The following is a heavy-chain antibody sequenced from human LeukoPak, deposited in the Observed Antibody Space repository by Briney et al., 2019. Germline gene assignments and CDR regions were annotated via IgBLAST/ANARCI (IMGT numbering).Heavy chain of an antibody. CDR2: IYHGGST. J-gene: IGHJ4*02. D-gene: IGHD6-19*01. V-gene: IGHV4-38-2*01. Sequence: SETLSLTCAVSGYSISSGYCWGWIRQPPGNGLEWIASIYHGGSTYYNPSLKSRLTISVNTSKNQFSLTLSSVTAADTAVYYCARLLYTNGWYGAYYWGQGTLVTVSS. CDR1: GYSISSGYC. CDR3: ARLLYTNGWYGAYY.